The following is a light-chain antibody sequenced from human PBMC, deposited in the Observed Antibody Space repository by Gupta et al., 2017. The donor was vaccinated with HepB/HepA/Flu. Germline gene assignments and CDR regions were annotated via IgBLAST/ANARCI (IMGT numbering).Light chain of an antibody. CDR3: SAWDTSLNSWV. CDR2: RNN. CDR1: SNNVGNQG. V-gene: IGLV10-54*04. Sequence: QAGLTQPPSVSKDLRQTATLTCPANSNNVGNQGASWLQQHQGHPPKLLSCRNNNRPSGISERFSASRSGNTASLTITGLQPEDEADYYCSAWDTSLNSWVFGGGTKLTVL. J-gene: IGLJ3*02.